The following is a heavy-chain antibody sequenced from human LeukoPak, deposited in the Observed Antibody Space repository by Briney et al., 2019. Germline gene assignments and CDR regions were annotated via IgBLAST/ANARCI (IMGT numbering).Heavy chain of an antibody. D-gene: IGHD6-19*01. CDR3: ARDSGSGGP. Sequence: SGGSLRLSCAASGFTLSAYWMSWVRQAPGKGLEWVANIKPDGSQKYYVDSVRGRFTISRDDAKNSLYLQMNSLTVEDTAVYYCARDSGSGGPWGQGTLVTVSS. J-gene: IGHJ5*02. CDR1: GFTLSAYW. CDR2: IKPDGSQK. V-gene: IGHV3-7*01.